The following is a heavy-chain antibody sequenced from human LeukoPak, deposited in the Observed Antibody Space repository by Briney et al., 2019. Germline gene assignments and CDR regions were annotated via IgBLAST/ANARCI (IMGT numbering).Heavy chain of an antibody. J-gene: IGHJ4*02. Sequence: PSETLSLTXNVSGASISNFYWSWIRQPPGKGLEWIAYKHYTRSSNYNPSLKSRVTLSIDTSKSLFSLKLSSVTAADTAVYYCARGKRAAADMLYGYYFDYWGQGTLVTVSS. D-gene: IGHD6-13*01. CDR3: ARGKRAAADMLYGYYFDY. CDR2: KHYTRSS. V-gene: IGHV4-59*01. CDR1: GASISNFY.